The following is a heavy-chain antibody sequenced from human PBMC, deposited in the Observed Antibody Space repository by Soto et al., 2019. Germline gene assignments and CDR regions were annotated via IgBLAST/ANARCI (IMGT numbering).Heavy chain of an antibody. Sequence: GGSLRLSCAASGFTFSSYGMHRVRQAPGKGLEWVAVISYDGSNKYYADSVKGRFTISRDNSKNTLYLQMNSLRAEDTAVYYCAKDRSSYYYYGMDVWGQGTTVTVSS. V-gene: IGHV3-30*18. CDR3: AKDRSSYYYYGMDV. J-gene: IGHJ6*02. CDR2: ISYDGSNK. CDR1: GFTFSSYG.